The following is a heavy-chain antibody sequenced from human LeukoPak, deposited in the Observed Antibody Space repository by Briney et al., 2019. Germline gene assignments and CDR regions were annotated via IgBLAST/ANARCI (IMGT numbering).Heavy chain of an antibody. CDR1: GGSISSGSYY. D-gene: IGHD3-22*01. Sequence: SQTLSLTCTVPGGSISSGSYYWSWIRQPAGKGLEWIGRIYTSGSTNYNPSLKSRVTISVDTSKNQFSLKLSSVTAADTAVYYCARDLDYYDSSGYPRSYWFDPWGQGTLVTVSS. V-gene: IGHV4-61*02. J-gene: IGHJ5*02. CDR3: ARDLDYYDSSGYPRSYWFDP. CDR2: IYTSGST.